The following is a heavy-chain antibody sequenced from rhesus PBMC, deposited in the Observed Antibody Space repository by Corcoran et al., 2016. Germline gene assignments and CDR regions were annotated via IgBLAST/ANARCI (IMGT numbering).Heavy chain of an antibody. J-gene: IGHJ4*01. CDR1: GGSISRRS. CDR3: ARRGYSYSYVDL. CDR2: IYGSGRST. Sequence: QLQLQESGPGLVKPSEPLSLTCAVSGGSISRRSWSWIRQAPGKGLELIGYIYGSGRSTNDSPSLKSRVTLSVDTSKNQFALNLRAVTAADTAVYYCARRGYSYSYVDLWGQGVLVTVSS. D-gene: IGHD5-12*01. V-gene: IGHV4-169*01.